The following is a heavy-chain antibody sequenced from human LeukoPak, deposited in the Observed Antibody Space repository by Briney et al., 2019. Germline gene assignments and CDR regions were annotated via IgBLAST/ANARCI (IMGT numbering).Heavy chain of an antibody. D-gene: IGHD3-22*01. CDR2: INQGGSDK. J-gene: IGHJ4*02. CDR1: GFTFSGHW. Sequence: GGSLRLSCAASGFTFSGHWMSWVRQAPGKGLEWVANINQGGSDKYYVDSVKGRFTISRDNANNLLYLQMNSLRGEDTAVYYCTREASDYYDSSGGFDYWGQGTLVTVSS. V-gene: IGHV3-7*01. CDR3: TREASDYYDSSGGFDY.